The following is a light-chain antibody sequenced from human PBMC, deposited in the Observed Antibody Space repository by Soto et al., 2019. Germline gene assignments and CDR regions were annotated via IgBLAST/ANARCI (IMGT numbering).Light chain of an antibody. CDR1: QSVLSTSNNKNY. Sequence: DFVMTQSLDSLAVSLGERATINCKSSQSVLSTSNNKNYLAWFQHKPGQPPKLXIYWASVRASGVPDRFSGSGSGTDFTLTISSLQAEDVAVYYCQQYHSDPITFGQGTRLEIK. J-gene: IGKJ5*01. CDR3: QQYHSDPIT. V-gene: IGKV4-1*01. CDR2: WAS.